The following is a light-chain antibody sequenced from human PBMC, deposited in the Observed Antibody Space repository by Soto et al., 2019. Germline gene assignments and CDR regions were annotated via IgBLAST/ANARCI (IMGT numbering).Light chain of an antibody. J-gene: IGKJ4*01. CDR1: QSVSSN. Sequence: EIVMTQSPATLSVSPGEGATLSCRASQSVSSNLAWYQQKPGQAPRLLIYGASTRATGIPARFSGSGSGTEFTLTINSLQAEDFAFYYCQQYNHWPPWLTFGGGTKVEI. V-gene: IGKV3-15*01. CDR3: QQYNHWPPWLT. CDR2: GAS.